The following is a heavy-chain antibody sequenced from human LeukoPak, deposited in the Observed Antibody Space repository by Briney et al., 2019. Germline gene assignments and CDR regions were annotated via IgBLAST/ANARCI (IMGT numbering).Heavy chain of an antibody. D-gene: IGHD2/OR15-2a*01. V-gene: IGHV4-61*08. Sequence: KASQTLSLTCTVSGGSIGSGDYYWSWVRQPPGKGLEWIGYIYYSGSTNYNPSLKSRVTISVDTSKNQFSLKLSSVTAADTAVYYCARGATSLSYFDSRGQGTLVTVSS. CDR2: IYYSGST. CDR1: GGSIGSGDYY. CDR3: ARGATSLSYFDS. J-gene: IGHJ4*02.